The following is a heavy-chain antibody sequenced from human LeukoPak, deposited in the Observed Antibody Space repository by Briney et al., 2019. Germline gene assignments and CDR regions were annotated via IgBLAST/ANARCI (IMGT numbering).Heavy chain of an antibody. V-gene: IGHV1-69*01. CDR1: GGTFSSYA. J-gene: IGHJ6*03. D-gene: IGHD3-9*01. Sequence: PVKVSCKASGGTFSSYAISWVRQAPGQGLEWMGGIIPIFGTANYAQKFQGRVTITADESTSTAYMELSSLRSEDTAVYYCASSPYYDILTAVKTYYYYYMDVWGKGTTVTVSS. CDR2: IIPIFGTA. CDR3: ASSPYYDILTAVKTYYYYYMDV.